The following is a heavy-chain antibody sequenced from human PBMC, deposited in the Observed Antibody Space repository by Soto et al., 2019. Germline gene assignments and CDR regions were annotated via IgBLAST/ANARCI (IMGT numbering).Heavy chain of an antibody. D-gene: IGHD3-10*01. J-gene: IGHJ4*02. Sequence: SETLSLTCSVSGGSINSRYWWSWVRQSPGKGLEWIGEIYHSGSTNYNPSLKSRVTISVDKSKNQFSLNLSSVTAADTAVYYCARDQNGSGNYYTRYFDYWGQGTLVTVSS. CDR1: GGSINSRYW. V-gene: IGHV4-4*02. CDR3: ARDQNGSGNYYTRYFDY. CDR2: IYHSGST.